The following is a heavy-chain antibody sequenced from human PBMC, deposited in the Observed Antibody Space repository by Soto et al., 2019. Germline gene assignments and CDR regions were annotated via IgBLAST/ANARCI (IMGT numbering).Heavy chain of an antibody. D-gene: IGHD3-22*01. J-gene: IGHJ5*02. V-gene: IGHV1-18*01. Sequence: QVQLVQSGAEVKKPGASVKVSCKASGYTFPSYGISWVRQAPGQGIEWMGWISAYNGNTNYAQKLQGRVTMTTDTSTSTAYMELRSLTSDDTAVYYCAREGRGYYYDRSGSDPWGQGTLVTVSS. CDR1: GYTFPSYG. CDR3: AREGRGYYYDRSGSDP. CDR2: ISAYNGNT.